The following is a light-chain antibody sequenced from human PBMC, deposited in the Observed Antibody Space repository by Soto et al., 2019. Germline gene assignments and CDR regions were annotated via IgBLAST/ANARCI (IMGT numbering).Light chain of an antibody. CDR1: RDDIGVYDY. V-gene: IGLV2-14*01. J-gene: IGLJ2*01. CDR2: EVT. CDR3: NSYTNSRAVV. Sequence: QSALTQPASVSWSPGQSITISCAGTRDDIGVYDYVSWYQQHPGNAPKLLVYEVTNRPSGVSDRFSGSKSGNTASLTIPGLQAEDEADYYCNSYTNSRAVVFGGGTKVTVL.